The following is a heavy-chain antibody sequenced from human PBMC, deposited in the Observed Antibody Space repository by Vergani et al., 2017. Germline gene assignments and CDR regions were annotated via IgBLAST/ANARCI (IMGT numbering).Heavy chain of an antibody. CDR1: GFTFSSYS. CDR2: ISSSSSYI. D-gene: IGHD5-18*01. Sequence: EVQLVESGGGLVKPGGSLRLSCAASGFTFSSYSMNWVRQAPGKGLEWVSSISSSSSYIYYADSVNGRFTISRDNAKNSLYLQMNSLRAEDTAVYYCARTGGPYTAMEFDYWGQGTLVTVSS. J-gene: IGHJ4*02. V-gene: IGHV3-21*01. CDR3: ARTGGPYTAMEFDY.